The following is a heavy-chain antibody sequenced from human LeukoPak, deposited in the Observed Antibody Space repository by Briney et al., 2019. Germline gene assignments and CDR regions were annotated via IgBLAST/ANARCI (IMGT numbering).Heavy chain of an antibody. V-gene: IGHV4-59*08. CDR2: IYYTGST. J-gene: IGHJ2*01. CDR3: ARRARENWYFDL. CDR1: GASISTYY. Sequence: SETLSLTCTVSGASISTYYWSWIRQPPGKGLDWIGYIYYTGSTNFNSSLKSRVTISADTPKNQFSLKLSSVTAADTAVYYCARRARENWYFDLWGRGTLVTVSS.